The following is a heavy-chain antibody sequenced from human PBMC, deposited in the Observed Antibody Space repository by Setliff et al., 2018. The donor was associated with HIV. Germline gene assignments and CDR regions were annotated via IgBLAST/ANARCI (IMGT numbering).Heavy chain of an antibody. CDR2: IIHTGST. J-gene: IGHJ6*02. CDR1: GGSFSGYY. D-gene: IGHD2-2*01. CDR3: ARGRSCSSSSCYLVYYYHYGMDV. V-gene: IGHV4-34*01. Sequence: SETLSLTCAVYGGSFSGYYWSWIRQPPGKGLEWIGEIIHTGSTNYNPSLKSRVTISVDTSKNQFSLRLSSVTTADTAVYYCARGRSCSSSSCYLVYYYHYGMDVWGHGSTVTVS.